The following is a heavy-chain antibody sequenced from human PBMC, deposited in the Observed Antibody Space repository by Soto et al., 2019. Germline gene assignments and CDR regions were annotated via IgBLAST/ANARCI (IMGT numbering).Heavy chain of an antibody. J-gene: IGHJ6*03. CDR3: ARGVVAATRYYYYYMDV. V-gene: IGHV1-24*01. CDR1: GYTLTELS. CDR2: FDPEDGET. D-gene: IGHD2-15*01. Sequence: ASVKVSCKVSGYTLTELSMHWVRQAPGKGLEWMGGFDPEDGETIYAQKFQGRVTMTRNTSISTAYMELSSLRSEDTAVYYCARGVVAATRYYYYYMDVWGKGTTVTVSS.